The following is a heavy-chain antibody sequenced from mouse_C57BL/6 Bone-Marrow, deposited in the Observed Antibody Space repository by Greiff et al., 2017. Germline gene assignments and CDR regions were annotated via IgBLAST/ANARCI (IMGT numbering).Heavy chain of an antibody. CDR1: GYAFSSSW. D-gene: IGHD2-4*01. V-gene: IGHV1-82*01. Sequence: VQLQQSGPELVQPGASVKISCKASGYAFSSSWMNWVKQRPGKGLEWIGRIYPGDGDTNYNGKFKGKATLTADKSSSTAYMQLSSLTSEDSAVYFCARDRAYYYDYDDGAYYFDYRGQGNTRTVSS. CDR3: ARDRAYYYDYDDGAYYFDY. J-gene: IGHJ2*01. CDR2: IYPGDGDT.